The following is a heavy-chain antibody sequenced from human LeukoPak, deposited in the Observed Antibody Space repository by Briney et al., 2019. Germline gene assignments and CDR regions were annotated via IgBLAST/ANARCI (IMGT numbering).Heavy chain of an antibody. Sequence: GASVKVSCKASGYTFTGDFIHWVRQAPGQGLEWTGWINSDSSGTNYARKFQGRVTMTRDTSISTAYMELSSLRSDDTAVFYCARGNIATRRGENWFDPWGQGTLVTVSS. CDR2: INSDSSGT. V-gene: IGHV1-2*02. D-gene: IGHD6-6*01. CDR3: ARGNIATRRGENWFDP. J-gene: IGHJ5*02. CDR1: GYTFTGDF.